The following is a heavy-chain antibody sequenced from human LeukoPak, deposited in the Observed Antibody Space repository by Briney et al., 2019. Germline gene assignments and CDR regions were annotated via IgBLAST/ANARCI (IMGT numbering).Heavy chain of an antibody. V-gene: IGHV3-21*04. J-gene: IGHJ4*02. CDR3: ARSRPFDY. Sequence: GGSLRLSCAASGFTFRSSNLNWVRQAPGKGLEWVSSISSSSSYFFYADSVKGRFTISRDTSKNTLYLQMNSLRAEDTAVYYCARSRPFDYWGQGTLVTVSS. CDR1: GFTFRSSN. CDR2: ISSSSSYF.